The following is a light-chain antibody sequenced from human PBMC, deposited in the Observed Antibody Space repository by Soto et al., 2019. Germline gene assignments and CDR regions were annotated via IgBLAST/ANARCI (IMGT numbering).Light chain of an antibody. CDR2: EVS. J-gene: IGLJ2*01. CDR1: SSDVGGYNY. Sequence: QSALTQPASVSGSPGQSITISCTGTSSDVGGYNYVSWYQQHPGKAPKLMIYEVSYRPSGVSNRFSGSKSGHTASLTHSGLQAGGEADYYFSSFNTTATLVVFGGGTKLTVL. CDR3: SSFNTTATLVV. V-gene: IGLV2-14*01.